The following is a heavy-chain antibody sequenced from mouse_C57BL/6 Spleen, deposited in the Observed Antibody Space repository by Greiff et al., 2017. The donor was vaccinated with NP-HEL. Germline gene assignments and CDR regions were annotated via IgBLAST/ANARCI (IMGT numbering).Heavy chain of an antibody. V-gene: IGHV10-1*01. CDR1: GFCFNTYA. J-gene: IGHJ4*01. CDR2: IRSKSNNYAT. CDR3: VRRAMDY. Sequence: EVQGVESGGGLVQPKGSLKLSCAASGFCFNTYAMNWVGQAPGKGVEWVARIRSKSNNYATYYADSVKDRFTISRDESESMLYLQMKNLKTEVTVMYYCVRRAMDYWGQGTSVTVSS.